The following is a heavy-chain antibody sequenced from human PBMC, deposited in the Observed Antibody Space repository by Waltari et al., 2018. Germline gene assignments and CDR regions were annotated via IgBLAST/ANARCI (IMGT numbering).Heavy chain of an antibody. V-gene: IGHV3-53*02. CDR3: ARETYYYDSSGYYFYYYGMDV. D-gene: IGHD3-22*01. J-gene: IGHJ6*02. CDR2: IYSGGST. Sequence: EVQLVETGGGLIQPGGSLRLSCAASGFPVSSHYLTWGRQAPGKGREWVPVIYSGGSTYYADSVKGRFTISRDNSKNTLYLQMNSLRAEDTAVYYCARETYYYDSSGYYFYYYGMDVWGQGTTVTVSS. CDR1: GFPVSSHY.